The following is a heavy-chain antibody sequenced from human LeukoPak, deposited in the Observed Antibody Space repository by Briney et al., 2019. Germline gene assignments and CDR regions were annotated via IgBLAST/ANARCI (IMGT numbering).Heavy chain of an antibody. CDR3: AREYVSGIAG. CDR1: GFPFSDYG. D-gene: IGHD6-13*01. CDR2: IYSGGST. Sequence: GGSLRLSCAASGFPFSDYGMSWVRQAPGKGLEWVSVIYSGGSTYYADAVKGGCTISRDNSKNTLDLQMNSLRAEETPVYYCAREYVSGIAGWGQGTLVTVSS. V-gene: IGHV3-66*01. J-gene: IGHJ4*02.